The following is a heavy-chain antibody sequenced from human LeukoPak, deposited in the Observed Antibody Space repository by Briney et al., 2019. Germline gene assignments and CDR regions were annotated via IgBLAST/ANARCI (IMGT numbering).Heavy chain of an antibody. V-gene: IGHV3-30*02. CDR1: GFTFSSYG. J-gene: IGHJ4*02. CDR3: AKLHYDSSGCYSPDFDY. D-gene: IGHD3-22*01. Sequence: PGGSLRLSRAASGFTFSSYGMHWVRQAPGKGLEWVAFIRYDGSNKYYADSVKGRFTISRDNSKNTLYLQMNSLRAEDTAVYYCAKLHYDSSGCYSPDFDYWGQGTLVTVSS. CDR2: IRYDGSNK.